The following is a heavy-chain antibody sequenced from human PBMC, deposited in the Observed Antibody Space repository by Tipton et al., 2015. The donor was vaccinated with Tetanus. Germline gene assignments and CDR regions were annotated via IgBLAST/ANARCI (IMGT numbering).Heavy chain of an antibody. V-gene: IGHV4-34*01. CDR2: INHSGST. CDR3: ARGGGVRVVVAASSQHNWFDP. J-gene: IGHJ5*02. Sequence: TLSLTCAVYGGSFSGYYWSWIRQPPGKGLEWIGEINHSGSTNYNPSLKSRVTISVDTSKNQFSLKLSSVTAADTAVYYCARGGGVRVVVAASSQHNWFDPWGQGSLVTVSS. CDR1: GGSFSGYY. D-gene: IGHD2-15*01.